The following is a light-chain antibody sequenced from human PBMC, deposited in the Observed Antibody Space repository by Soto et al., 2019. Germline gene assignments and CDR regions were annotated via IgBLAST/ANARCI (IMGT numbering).Light chain of an antibody. CDR1: QSISNR. Sequence: DIQMTQSPSTLSASVGDRVTITCRASQSISNRLAWYQQKPGKAPKVLIYKASTLEGGVPSRFSGSGSGTEFTLTISSLQPDDFATYYCQQYDKFSHTFGQGTKVDIK. CDR3: QQYDKFSHT. J-gene: IGKJ1*01. CDR2: KAS. V-gene: IGKV1-5*03.